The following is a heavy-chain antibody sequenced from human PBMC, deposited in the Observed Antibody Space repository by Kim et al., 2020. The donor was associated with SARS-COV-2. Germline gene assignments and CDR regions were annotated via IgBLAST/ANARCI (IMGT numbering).Heavy chain of an antibody. V-gene: IGHV4-30-4*01. J-gene: IGHJ3*01. CDR3: ARAWAYSVFDL. CDR2: IYDNART. D-gene: IGHD4-4*01. Sequence: SETLSLTCSVSGGSISRGGYYWSWIRQPPGKGLEWIGYIYDNARTDFSPSLNSRGIISADTSKNQFSLRLTSVTAADTAVYYCARAWAYSVFDLWGRGT. CDR1: GGSISRGGYY.